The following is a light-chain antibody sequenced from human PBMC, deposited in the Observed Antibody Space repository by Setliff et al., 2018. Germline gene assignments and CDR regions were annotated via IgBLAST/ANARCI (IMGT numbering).Light chain of an antibody. CDR1: SSDVGGYNY. CDR3: SSYAGSNNLV. J-gene: IGLJ2*01. CDR2: EVS. Sequence: QSVLTQPPSASGSPGQSVTISCTGTSSDVGGYNYVSWYQQQPGKAPKLMIYEVSKRPSGVPDRFSGSKSGNTASLTVFGLQAEDEADYYCSSYAGSNNLVFGGGTKVTVL. V-gene: IGLV2-8*01.